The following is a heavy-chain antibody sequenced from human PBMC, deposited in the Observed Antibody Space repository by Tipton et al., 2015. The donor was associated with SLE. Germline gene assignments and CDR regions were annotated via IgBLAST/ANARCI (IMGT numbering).Heavy chain of an antibody. D-gene: IGHD5-12*01. CDR1: GYSFTTYS. CDR2: INTNTGNP. V-gene: IGHV7-4-1*02. CDR3: ARSYSGYDEAADY. Sequence: QSGPEVKKPGASVKVSCKASGYSFTTYSMNWVRQAPGQGLEWMGCINTNTGNPTYAQVFTGRFVLSLDTSVTTAYLEISNLKAEDTAVYYCARSYSGYDEAADYWGQGTLVTVSS. J-gene: IGHJ4*02.